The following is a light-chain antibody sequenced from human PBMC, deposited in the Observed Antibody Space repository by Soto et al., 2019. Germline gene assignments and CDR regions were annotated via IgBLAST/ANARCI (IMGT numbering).Light chain of an antibody. CDR3: QQYHSSLWT. V-gene: IGKV3-20*01. CDR2: NGS. Sequence: EIVLTQSPGTLSLSPGERATLSCRASQTVSSIYLAWYQQKPGQAPRLLIYNGSNRATGIPDRFSGSGSGTAFTFTISRLEPEDFAVYYCQQYHSSLWTFGQGTKVEIK. J-gene: IGKJ1*01. CDR1: QTVSSIY.